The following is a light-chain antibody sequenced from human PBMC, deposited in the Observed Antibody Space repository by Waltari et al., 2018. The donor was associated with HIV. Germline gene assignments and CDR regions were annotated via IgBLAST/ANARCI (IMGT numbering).Light chain of an antibody. J-gene: IGLJ2*01. CDR1: STDIANSNL. V-gene: IGLV2-23*02. CDR2: EAT. Sequence: QSALTQPASVSGSPGQSISISCTETSTDIANSNLVSWYQHRTGQAPKLLIFEATKRPSGVSSRFSGSKSGNTASLTISELQHDDEADYYCCSYASSATLVIFGGGTRVTVL. CDR3: CSYASSATLVI.